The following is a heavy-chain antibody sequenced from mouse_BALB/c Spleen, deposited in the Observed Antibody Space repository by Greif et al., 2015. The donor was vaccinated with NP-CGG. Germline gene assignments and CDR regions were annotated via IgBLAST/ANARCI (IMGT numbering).Heavy chain of an antibody. J-gene: IGHJ2*01. D-gene: IGHD2-1*01. V-gene: IGHV5-9*03. CDR2: ISSGGGNT. Sequence: EVNLVESGGGLVKPGGSLKLSCAASGFTFSSYTMSWVRQTPEKRLEWVATISSGGGNTYYPDSVKGRFTISRDNAKNNLYLQMSRLRSEDTALYYCARYVYGNYGYFDYWGQGTTLTVSS. CDR1: GFTFSSYT. CDR3: ARYVYGNYGYFDY.